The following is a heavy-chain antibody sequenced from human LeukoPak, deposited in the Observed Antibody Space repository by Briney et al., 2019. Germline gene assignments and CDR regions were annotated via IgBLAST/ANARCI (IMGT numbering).Heavy chain of an antibody. CDR3: ATGYDRDAFDI. CDR2: IYYSGST. CDR1: GGSISSYY. J-gene: IGHJ3*02. D-gene: IGHD5-12*01. V-gene: IGHV4-59*08. Sequence: PSETLSLTCTVSGGSISSYYWSWIRQPPGKGLEWIGYIYYSGSTNYNPSLKSRVTISVDTSKNQFSLKLSSVTAADTAVYYCATGYDRDAFDIWGQGTMVTVSS.